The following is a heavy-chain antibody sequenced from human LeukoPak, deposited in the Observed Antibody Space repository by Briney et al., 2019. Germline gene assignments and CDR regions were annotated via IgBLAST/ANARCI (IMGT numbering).Heavy chain of an antibody. V-gene: IGHV1-69-2*01. CDR3: ATEGIGAVVVFDY. J-gene: IGHJ4*02. CDR1: GYTFTDYY. Sequence: ASVTVSCKVSGYTFTDYYMHWVQQAPGKGLEWMGLVDPEDGETIYAEKFQGRVTISADTSTDTAYMEVSSLRSEDTAVYYCATEGIGAVVVFDYWGQGTLVTVSS. D-gene: IGHD3-22*01. CDR2: VDPEDGET.